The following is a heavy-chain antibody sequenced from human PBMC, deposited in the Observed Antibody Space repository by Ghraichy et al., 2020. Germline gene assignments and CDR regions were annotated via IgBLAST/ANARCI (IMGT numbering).Heavy chain of an antibody. CDR2: IHHSGST. V-gene: IGHV4-30-4*01. D-gene: IGHD7-27*01. J-gene: IGHJ3*02. CDR1: GGSISSGDYY. Sequence: SETLSLTCTVSGGSISSGDYYWSWIRQPPGKGLDWIGYIHHSGSTHYNPSLKSRVTISVDTSKNQFSLKLSSVTAADTAVYYCAKDRSRTNWGYEDEAFDMWGQGTMVTVSS. CDR3: AKDRSRTNWGYEDEAFDM.